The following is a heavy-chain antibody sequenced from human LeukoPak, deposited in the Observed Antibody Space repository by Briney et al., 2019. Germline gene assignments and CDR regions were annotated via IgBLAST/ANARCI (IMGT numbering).Heavy chain of an antibody. J-gene: IGHJ3*02. CDR2: ISAYNGNT. Sequence: ASVKVSCKASGGTFSSYAISWVRQAPGHGLEWMGWISAYNGNTNYAQKLQGRVTMTTDTSTSTAYMELRSLRSDDTAVYYCAREGRPNIFPWSGRSGDAFDIWGQGTMVTVSS. D-gene: IGHD3-9*01. V-gene: IGHV1-18*01. CDR1: GGTFSSYA. CDR3: AREGRPNIFPWSGRSGDAFDI.